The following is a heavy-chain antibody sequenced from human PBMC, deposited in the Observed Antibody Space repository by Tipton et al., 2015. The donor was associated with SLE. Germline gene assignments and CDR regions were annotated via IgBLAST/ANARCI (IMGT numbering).Heavy chain of an antibody. CDR2: IYYTGTT. CDR3: VRYGSGRYLND. J-gene: IGHJ4*02. Sequence: TLSLTYTVSGDSLSSHYWGWIRPSSGRGLEWIGSIYYTGTTNYNPSLKSRVTISLDTSKAQFSLKVTSVTAADTAIYYCVRYGSGRYLNDWGQGTLVAVSS. CDR1: GDSLSSHY. D-gene: IGHD3-10*01. V-gene: IGHV4-59*11.